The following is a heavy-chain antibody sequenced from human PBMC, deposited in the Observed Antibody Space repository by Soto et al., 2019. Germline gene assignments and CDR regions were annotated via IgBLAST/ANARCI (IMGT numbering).Heavy chain of an antibody. V-gene: IGHV4-39*01. CDR2: IYYSGST. D-gene: IGHD3-22*01. Sequence: PSETLSLTCTVSGGSISSSSYYWGWIRQPPGKGLKWIGSIYYSGSTYYNPSLKSRVTISVDTAKNQFSLKLSSVTAADTAVYYCAVRGGTHYYDSSGYSGPEEYFQHWGQGTLVTVSS. CDR3: AVRGGTHYYDSSGYSGPEEYFQH. J-gene: IGHJ1*01. CDR1: GGSISSSSYY.